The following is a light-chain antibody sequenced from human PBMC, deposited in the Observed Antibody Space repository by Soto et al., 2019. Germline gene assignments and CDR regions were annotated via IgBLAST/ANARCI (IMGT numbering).Light chain of an antibody. CDR1: QSVSSY. V-gene: IGKV3-15*01. J-gene: IGKJ2*01. CDR2: RAS. CDR3: QQYSTWPPRYT. Sequence: EIVMTQSPATLSVPPGGRATLYCRASQSVSSYLAWYQQRPGQPPRLLIYRASTRATGIPARFSGSGSGTEFSLTISSLQSEDFAVYYCQQYSTWPPRYTFGQGTKLEI.